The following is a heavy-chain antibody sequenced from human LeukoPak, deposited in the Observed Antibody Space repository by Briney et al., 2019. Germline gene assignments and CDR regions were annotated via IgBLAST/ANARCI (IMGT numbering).Heavy chain of an antibody. D-gene: IGHD3-22*01. CDR1: GYSFTNYR. CDR2: IYPGDSDT. V-gene: IGHV5-51*01. Sequence: GESLKISCKNFGYSFTNYRIGWVRQMPGKGLEWMGIIYPGDSDTRYSPSFQGQVTISADKPISTAYLQWSSLKASDTAMYYCARRTYYYDSSGYSIDYWGQGTLVTVSS. CDR3: ARRTYYYDSSGYSIDY. J-gene: IGHJ4*02.